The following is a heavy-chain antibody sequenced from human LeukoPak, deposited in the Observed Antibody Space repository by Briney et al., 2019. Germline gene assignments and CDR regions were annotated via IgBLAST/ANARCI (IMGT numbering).Heavy chain of an antibody. CDR2: INHSGST. D-gene: IGHD3/OR15-3a*01. CDR3: ARWRTARTGFDY. Sequence: PSETLSLTCAVYGGSFSGYYWSWIRQPPGKGLEWIGEINHSGSTNYNPSLKSRVTISVDTSKNQFSLKVISVTAADTAVYYCARWRTARTGFDYWGQGTLVTVSS. CDR1: GGSFSGYY. V-gene: IGHV4-34*01. J-gene: IGHJ4*02.